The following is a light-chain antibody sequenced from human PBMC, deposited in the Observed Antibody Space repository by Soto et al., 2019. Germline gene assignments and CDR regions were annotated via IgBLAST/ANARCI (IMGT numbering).Light chain of an antibody. CDR3: MQAIQAPRT. CDR1: QSLLHSNGNIY. J-gene: IGKJ1*01. CDR2: LGS. Sequence: DIVLTQSPLSLPVTPGEPASISCRSSQSLLHSNGNIYLDWYLQKPGQSPQLLIYLGSIRASGXXXXXXXXXXXXXXXLKITRVEAEDVGVYYCMQAIQAPRTFGLGTKVEIK. V-gene: IGKV2-28*01.